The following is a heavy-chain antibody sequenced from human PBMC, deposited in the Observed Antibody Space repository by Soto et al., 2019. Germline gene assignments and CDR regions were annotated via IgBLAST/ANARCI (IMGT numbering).Heavy chain of an antibody. CDR1: GVSISSDNYY. J-gene: IGHJ5*02. V-gene: IGHV4-39*01. Sequence: SETLPLTCTVSGVSISSDNYYWGWIRQPPGKGLEWIGSIYYRGTTYYTPSLKSRVTISVDTSKNQFSLKLSSVTAADTAVYYVASPVAYGDDGRFEPWGQCTLVTVS. D-gene: IGHD4-17*01. CDR2: IYYRGTT. CDR3: ASPVAYGDDGRFEP.